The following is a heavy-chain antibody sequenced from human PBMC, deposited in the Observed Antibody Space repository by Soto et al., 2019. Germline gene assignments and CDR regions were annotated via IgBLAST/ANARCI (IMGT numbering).Heavy chain of an antibody. D-gene: IGHD1-26*01. CDR2: IIPIFGTA. V-gene: IGHV1-69*06. CDR1: GGTFSSYA. J-gene: IGHJ4*02. CDR3: ARGLVDTRLFDY. Sequence: GASVKVSCKASGGTFSSYAISWVRQAPGQGLEWMGGIIPIFGTANYAQKFQGQVTISADKSISTAYMQWSSLKASDTAMYYCARGLVDTRLFDYWGQGTPVTVSS.